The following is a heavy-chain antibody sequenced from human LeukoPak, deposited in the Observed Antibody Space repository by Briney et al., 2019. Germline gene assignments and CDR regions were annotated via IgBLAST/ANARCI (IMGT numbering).Heavy chain of an antibody. J-gene: IGHJ4*02. D-gene: IGHD5-18*01. CDR3: ARAPDTAMVHFDY. Sequence: PSETLSLTCTVSGGSISSSSYYWSWIRQHPGKGLEWIGYIYYSGSTYYNPSLKSRVTISVDTSKNQFSLKLSSVTAADTAVYYCARAPDTAMVHFDYWGQGTLVTVSS. V-gene: IGHV4-31*03. CDR2: IYYSGST. CDR1: GGSISSSSYY.